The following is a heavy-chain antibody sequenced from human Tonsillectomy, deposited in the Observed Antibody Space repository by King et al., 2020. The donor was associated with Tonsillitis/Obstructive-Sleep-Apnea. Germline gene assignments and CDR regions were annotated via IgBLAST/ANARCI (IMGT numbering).Heavy chain of an antibody. CDR1: GFTFNDHT. J-gene: IGHJ6*03. V-gene: IGHV3-43*01. CDR2: ISWDGSIT. CDR3: AKEGYSSPSIYMDV. Sequence: VQLVESGGVVVQPGGSLRLSCAASGFTFNDHTIHWVRQAPGKGLEWVSLISWDGSITYYADSVKGRFIISRDNNKNSLYLQMNSLRTEDTALYYCAKEGYSSPSIYMDVWGKGTTVTVSS. D-gene: IGHD6-6*01.